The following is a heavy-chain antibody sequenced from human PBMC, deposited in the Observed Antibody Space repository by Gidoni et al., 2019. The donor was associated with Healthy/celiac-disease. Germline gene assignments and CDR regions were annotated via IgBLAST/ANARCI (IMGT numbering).Heavy chain of an antibody. CDR3: ARHDRGIAVAGRYWYFDL. V-gene: IGHV4-39*01. D-gene: IGHD6-19*01. Sequence: YNPSLKSRVTISVDTSKNQFSLKLSSVTAADTAVYYCARHDRGIAVAGRYWYFDLWGRGTLVTVSS. J-gene: IGHJ2*01.